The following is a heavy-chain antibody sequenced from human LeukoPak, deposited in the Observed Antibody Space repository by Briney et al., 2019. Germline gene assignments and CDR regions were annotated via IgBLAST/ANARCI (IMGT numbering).Heavy chain of an antibody. Sequence: ASVKVSCKASGYTFTSYGISWVRQAPGQGLEWMGWISAYNGNTNYAQKLQGRVTMTTDTSTSTAYMELRNLRSDDTAVYYCARDGSGSGRPYYGYWGQGTLVTVSS. D-gene: IGHD3-10*01. CDR3: ARDGSGSGRPYYGY. J-gene: IGHJ4*02. CDR2: ISAYNGNT. V-gene: IGHV1-18*01. CDR1: GYTFTSYG.